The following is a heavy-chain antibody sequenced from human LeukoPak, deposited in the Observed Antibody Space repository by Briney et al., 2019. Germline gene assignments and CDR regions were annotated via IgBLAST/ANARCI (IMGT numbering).Heavy chain of an antibody. D-gene: IGHD6-13*01. J-gene: IGHJ4*02. CDR1: GFTFSSYA. CDR3: ARVISSWYYFDY. CDR2: ISYDGSNK. Sequence: GGSLRLSCAASGFTFSSYAMHWVRQAPGKGLEWVAVISYDGSNKYYADSVKGRFTISRDNSKNTLYLQMNSLRAEDTAVYYCARVISSWYYFDYWGQGTLITVSS. V-gene: IGHV3-30*04.